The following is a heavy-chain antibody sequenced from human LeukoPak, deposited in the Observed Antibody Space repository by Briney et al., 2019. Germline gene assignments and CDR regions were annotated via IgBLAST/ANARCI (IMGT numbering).Heavy chain of an antibody. J-gene: IGHJ3*02. D-gene: IGHD1-26*01. V-gene: IGHV1-69*05. Sequence: SVKVSCKASGGTFSSYAISWVRQAPGQGLEWMGGIIPIFGTANYAQKFQGRVTITTDESTSTAYMELSSLRSEDTAVYYCASTKELIVGDAFDIWGQGTMVTVSS. CDR1: GGTFSSYA. CDR2: IIPIFGTA. CDR3: ASTKELIVGDAFDI.